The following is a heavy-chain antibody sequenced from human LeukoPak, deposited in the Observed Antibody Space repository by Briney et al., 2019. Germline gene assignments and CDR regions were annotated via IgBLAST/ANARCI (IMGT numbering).Heavy chain of an antibody. CDR3: AKASARGTGYLSYYFDY. CDR2: ISGSGGST. V-gene: IGHV3-23*01. Sequence: GGSLRLSCAASGFTFSSYAMSWVRQAPGKGLEWVSAISGSGGSTYYVDSVKGRFTISRDNSKNTLYLQMNSLRVEDTAVYSRAKASARGTGYLSYYFDYWGQGTLVTVSS. CDR1: GFTFSSYA. D-gene: IGHD3-9*01. J-gene: IGHJ4*02.